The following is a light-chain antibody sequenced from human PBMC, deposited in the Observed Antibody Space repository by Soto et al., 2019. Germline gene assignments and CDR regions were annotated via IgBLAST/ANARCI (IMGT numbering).Light chain of an antibody. V-gene: IGLV2-8*01. J-gene: IGLJ3*02. CDR3: SSYAGSNNWV. Sequence: QSALTQPPSASGSPGQSVTISCTGTSSDVGAYNFVSWFQQHPGKAPKLMIYEVSERPSGVPDRFSGSKSGNTASLTVSGLQAEDEAHYYCSSYAGSNNWVFGGGTKLTVL. CDR2: EVS. CDR1: SSDVGAYNF.